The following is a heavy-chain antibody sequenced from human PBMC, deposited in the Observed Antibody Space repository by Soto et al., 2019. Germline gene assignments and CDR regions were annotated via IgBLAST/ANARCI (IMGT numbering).Heavy chain of an antibody. V-gene: IGHV3-23*01. J-gene: IGHJ3*02. CDR1: GFTFRAYA. D-gene: IGHD4-17*01. Sequence: EVQLLASGGNLIQPGGSLRLSCAASGFTFRAYAMSWVRQAPGAGLEWVSGISARGGRTYYADSVRGRFTISRDDSNNALFLQMDSLRAEDTALYYCAKDPNGDYVGAFDIWGRGTMVTVSS. CDR2: ISARGGRT. CDR3: AKDPNGDYVGAFDI.